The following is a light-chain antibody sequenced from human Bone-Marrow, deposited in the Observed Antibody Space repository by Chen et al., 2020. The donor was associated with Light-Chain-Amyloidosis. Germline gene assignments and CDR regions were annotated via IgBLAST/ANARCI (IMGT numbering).Light chain of an antibody. CDR1: DLPTKY. CDR3: QSADSSGTYEVI. CDR2: RDT. J-gene: IGLJ2*01. Sequence: SYELTQPPSVSVSPGQTARITCSGDDLPTKYAYWYQQKPGQAPVLVIHRDTERPSGISERFSGSSLGTTATLTISGVQAEDEADYHCQSADSSGTYEVIFGGGTKPTVL. V-gene: IGLV3-25*03.